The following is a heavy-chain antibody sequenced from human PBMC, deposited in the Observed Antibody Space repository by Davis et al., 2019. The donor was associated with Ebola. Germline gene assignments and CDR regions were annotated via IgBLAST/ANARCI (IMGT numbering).Heavy chain of an antibody. Sequence: MPGGSLRLSCTVSSGSISSPKWWRWVRQSPGKGLEWIGEMYHDGNTNLAPSLQSRVTLSVAKSKNQFSLTLTSVTAADTAFYYCASSGENDNWFDTWGRGTLVTVSS. J-gene: IGHJ5*02. D-gene: IGHD3-10*01. CDR3: ASSGENDNWFDT. V-gene: IGHV4-4*02. CDR2: MYHDGNT. CDR1: SGSISSPKW.